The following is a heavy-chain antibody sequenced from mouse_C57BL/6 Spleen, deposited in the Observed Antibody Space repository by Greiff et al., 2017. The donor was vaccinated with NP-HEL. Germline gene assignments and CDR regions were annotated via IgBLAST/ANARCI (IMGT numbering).Heavy chain of an antibody. V-gene: IGHV5-9-1*02. D-gene: IGHD2-3*01. CDR2: ISSGGDYI. CDR3: TRVDGYFYAMDY. CDR1: GFTFSSYA. Sequence: EVHLVESGEGLVKPGGSLKLSCAASGFTFSSYAMSWVRQTPEKRLEWVAYISSGGDYIYYADTVKGRFTISRDNARNTLYLQMSSLKSEDTAMYYCTRVDGYFYAMDYWGQGTSVTVSS. J-gene: IGHJ4*01.